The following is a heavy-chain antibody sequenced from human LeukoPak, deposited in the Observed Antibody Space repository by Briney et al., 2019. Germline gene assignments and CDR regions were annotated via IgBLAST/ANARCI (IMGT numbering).Heavy chain of an antibody. J-gene: IGHJ4*02. CDR1: GYTFTGHY. D-gene: IGHD3-16*01. Sequence: ASVKASCKASGYTFTGHYMHWVRQAPGQGLEWMGWINPNSGGTNYAQKFQGRVTMTRDTSISTAYMELSRLRSDDTAVYYCARTPLGEADYWGQGTLVTVSS. V-gene: IGHV1-2*02. CDR3: ARTPLGEADY. CDR2: INPNSGGT.